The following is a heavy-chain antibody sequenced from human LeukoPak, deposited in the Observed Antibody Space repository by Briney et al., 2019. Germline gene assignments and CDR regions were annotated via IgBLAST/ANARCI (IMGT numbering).Heavy chain of an antibody. J-gene: IGHJ4*02. CDR1: GGSFSSSSYY. Sequence: SETLSLTCTVSGGSFSSSSYYWGWIRQPPGQGREWLGSIFYTGNTYYNPSLKSRVTISVDTSKNQFSLKLSSVTAADTAVFYCARLDSSGRSIDDYWGQGTLVTVSS. CDR2: IFYTGNT. V-gene: IGHV4-39*01. D-gene: IGHD3-22*01. CDR3: ARLDSSGRSIDDY.